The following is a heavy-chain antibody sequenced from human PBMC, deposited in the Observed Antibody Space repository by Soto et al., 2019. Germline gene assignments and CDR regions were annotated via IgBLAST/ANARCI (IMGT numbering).Heavy chain of an antibody. J-gene: IGHJ6*02. D-gene: IGHD2-2*01. V-gene: IGHV4-34*01. CDR3: ARGPYCSSTSCYYNYYYGMDV. CDR2: INHSGST. Sequence: LETLSLTCAVYGGSFSGYYWSWIRQPPGKGLEWIGEINHSGSTNYNPSLKSRVTISVDTSKNQFSLKLSSVTAADTAVYYCARGPYCSSTSCYYNYYYGMDVWGQGTTVTISS. CDR1: GGSFSGYY.